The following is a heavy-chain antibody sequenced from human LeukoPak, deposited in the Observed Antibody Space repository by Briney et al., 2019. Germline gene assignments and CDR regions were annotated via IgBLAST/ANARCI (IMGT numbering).Heavy chain of an antibody. CDR2: ISDYNGNT. Sequence: AXVKVSCKASGYTFTSYGISWVRQAPGQGLEWMGWISDYNGNTNYAQKLQGRVTMNTDTSTSTAYMELRSLRSDDTAVYYCARDLYRDSLPVSWFDPWGQGTLVTVSS. V-gene: IGHV1-18*01. CDR3: ARDLYRDSLPVSWFDP. J-gene: IGHJ5*02. D-gene: IGHD4-11*01. CDR1: GYTFTSYG.